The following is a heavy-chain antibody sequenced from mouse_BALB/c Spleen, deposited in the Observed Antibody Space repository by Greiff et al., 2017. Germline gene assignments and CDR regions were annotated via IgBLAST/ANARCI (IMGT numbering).Heavy chain of an antibody. CDR1: GYTFTSYV. Sequence: VQLKQSGPELVKPGASVKMSCKASGYTFTSYVMHWVKQKPGQGLEWIGYINPYNDGTKYNEKFKGKATLTSDKSSSTAYMELSSLTSEDSAVYYCARLGQGWYFDVWGAGTTVTVSS. CDR3: ARLGQGWYFDV. V-gene: IGHV1-14*01. CDR2: INPYNDGT. D-gene: IGHD3-3*01. J-gene: IGHJ1*01.